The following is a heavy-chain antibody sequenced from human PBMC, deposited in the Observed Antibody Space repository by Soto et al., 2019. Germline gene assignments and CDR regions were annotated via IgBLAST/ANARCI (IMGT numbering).Heavy chain of an antibody. CDR1: GYTLTSYA. V-gene: IGHV1-3*01. Sequence: QVQLVQSGAEVKKPGASVKVSCKASGYTLTSYAMHWVRQAPGQRLEWMGWINAGNGNTKYSQKFHGRVTITRDTSASTAYMELSSLRSEDTAVYYCARGWVAYCGGDCYSLRYWGQGTLVTVSS. CDR3: ARGWVAYCGGDCYSLRY. CDR2: INAGNGNT. J-gene: IGHJ4*02. D-gene: IGHD2-21*02.